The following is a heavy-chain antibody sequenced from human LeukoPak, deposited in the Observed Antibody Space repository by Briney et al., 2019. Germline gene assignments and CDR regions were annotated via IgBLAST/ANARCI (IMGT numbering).Heavy chain of an antibody. Sequence: ASVKVSCKASGYTFTSYGISWVRQAPGQGLEWMGWISPYNGNTNYAQKLQGRVTMATDTSTSTAYMELRSLRSDDTAVYYCARGIRDYYDSSGYHYWGQGTLVTVSS. J-gene: IGHJ4*02. V-gene: IGHV1-18*01. CDR3: ARGIRDYYDSSGYHY. D-gene: IGHD3-22*01. CDR1: GYTFTSYG. CDR2: ISPYNGNT.